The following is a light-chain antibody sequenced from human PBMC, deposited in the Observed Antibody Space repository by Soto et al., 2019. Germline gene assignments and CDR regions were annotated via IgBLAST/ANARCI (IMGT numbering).Light chain of an antibody. CDR2: AAS. Sequence: DLQMTQSPSSLSASVGDRVTITCRASQNIFSYLSWYHHKPGKAPELLIYAASSLQSGVPSRFSGSGSGTDFALTISSLQPEDFATFYCQQSYSVPHTFCQGTKLEI. CDR3: QQSYSVPHT. J-gene: IGKJ2*01. V-gene: IGKV1-39*01. CDR1: QNIFSY.